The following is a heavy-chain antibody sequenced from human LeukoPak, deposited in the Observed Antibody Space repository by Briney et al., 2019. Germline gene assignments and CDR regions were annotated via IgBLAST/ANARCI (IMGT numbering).Heavy chain of an antibody. CDR3: ARDRSGGYHWFDP. J-gene: IGHJ5*02. D-gene: IGHD4-23*01. CDR2: ITPSGGT. V-gene: IGHV1-2*02. CDR1: GYTFTSYA. Sequence: GASVKVSCKASGYTFTSYAMHWVRQAPGQGLEWMGWITPSGGTNYPQKFQGRVTMTRDTSISTAYMEVSRLRFDDTAIYYCARDRSGGYHWFDPWGQGSLVTVSS.